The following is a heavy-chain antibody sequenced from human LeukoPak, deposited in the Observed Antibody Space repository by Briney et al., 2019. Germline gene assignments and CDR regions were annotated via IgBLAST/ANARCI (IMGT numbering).Heavy chain of an antibody. Sequence: GGSLRLSCAASGFTFSDYYMSWIRQAPGKGLEWVSYISSSGSTIYYADSVKGRFTISRDNAKNSLYLQMNSLRAEDTAVYYCARVFRYSYGYFLSKSPKPYYFDYWGQGTLVTVSS. V-gene: IGHV3-11*01. D-gene: IGHD5-18*01. J-gene: IGHJ4*02. CDR1: GFTFSDYY. CDR3: ARVFRYSYGYFLSKSPKPYYFDY. CDR2: ISSSGSTI.